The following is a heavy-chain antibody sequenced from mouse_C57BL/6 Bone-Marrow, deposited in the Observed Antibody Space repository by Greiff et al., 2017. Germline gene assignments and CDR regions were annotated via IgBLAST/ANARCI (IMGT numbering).Heavy chain of an antibody. CDR3: ARPYYSNYWYFDV. V-gene: IGHV1-55*01. Sequence: QVQLQQPGAELVKPGASVKMSCKASGYTFTSYWITWVKQRPGQGLEWIGDIYPGSGSTNYNEKFKSKATLTVDTASSTAYMQLSSLTSEDSAVYDCARPYYSNYWYFDVWGTGTTVTVSA. D-gene: IGHD2-5*01. CDR1: GYTFTSYW. CDR2: IYPGSGST. J-gene: IGHJ1*03.